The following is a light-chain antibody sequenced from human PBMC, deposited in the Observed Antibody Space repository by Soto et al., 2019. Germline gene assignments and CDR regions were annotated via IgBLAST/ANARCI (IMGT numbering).Light chain of an antibody. V-gene: IGKV2-28*01. CDR2: LGS. Sequence: DIVMTQSPLSLPFTPGYPSSISLCSSHRLLHSNGYNYLDWYLQKPGQSPQLLIYLGSNRASGVPDRFSGSGSGTDFTLKISRVEAEDVGVYYCMQTLQTPLAFGGGTKVDIK. CDR3: MQTLQTPLA. CDR1: HRLLHSNGYNY. J-gene: IGKJ4*01.